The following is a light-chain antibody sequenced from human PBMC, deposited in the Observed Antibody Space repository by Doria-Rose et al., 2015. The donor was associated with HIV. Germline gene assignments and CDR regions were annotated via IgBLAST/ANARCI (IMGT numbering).Light chain of an antibody. Sequence: TQSPESLGMSLDERATLNCKSNQSLLYTSKNYLAWYQQKTGQPPTLLIYWASTRQSGVPARFSGSGSGTDFTLTISSLEAEDVAVYYCQQYYDTPSFGPGTTVDIK. J-gene: IGKJ3*01. CDR3: QQYYDTPS. V-gene: IGKV4-1*01. CDR1: QSLLYTSKNY. CDR2: WAS.